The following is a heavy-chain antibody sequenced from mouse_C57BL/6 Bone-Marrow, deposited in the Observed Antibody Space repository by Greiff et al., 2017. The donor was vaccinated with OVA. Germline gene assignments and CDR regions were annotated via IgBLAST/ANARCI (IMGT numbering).Heavy chain of an antibody. Sequence: VQLKESGAELARPGASVKLSCKASGYTFTSYGISWVKQRTGQGLEWIGEIYPRSGNTYYNEKFKGKATLTADKSSSTAYMELRSLTSEDSAVYFCARDYGSRTRFAYWGQGTLVTVSA. V-gene: IGHV1-81*01. CDR3: ARDYGSRTRFAY. D-gene: IGHD1-1*01. J-gene: IGHJ3*01. CDR2: IYPRSGNT. CDR1: GYTFTSYG.